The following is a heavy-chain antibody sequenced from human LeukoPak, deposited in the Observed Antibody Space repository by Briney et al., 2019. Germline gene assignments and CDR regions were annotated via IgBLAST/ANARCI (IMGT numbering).Heavy chain of an antibody. Sequence: SETLSLTCTVSGGSISSEANYWGWIRQPPGKGLEWIGSFHYSGSTYYNLSLKSRVSISIDTSKNQFSLKLTSVTAADTAVYYCAEFVFFWGQGILVTVSS. V-gene: IGHV4-39*07. D-gene: IGHD3-10*01. CDR1: GGSISSEANY. J-gene: IGHJ4*02. CDR2: FHYSGST. CDR3: AEFVFF.